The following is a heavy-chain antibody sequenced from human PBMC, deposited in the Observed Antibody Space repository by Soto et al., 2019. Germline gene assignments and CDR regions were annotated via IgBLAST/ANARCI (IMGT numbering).Heavy chain of an antibody. CDR3: ARESCSSNSWHPNY. CDR1: GFTFSDYG. CDR2: ISRGRDTR. V-gene: IGHV3-48*02. J-gene: IGHJ4*02. D-gene: IGHD2-2*01. Sequence: EVQLVESGGGLVQPGGTLRLSCAASGFTFSDYGMSWVRQAPGKWLEWVSDISRGRDTRYYSDSVKGRFTISRHNAKNAPYLQMNSLRDEDTAVYYSARESCSSNSWHPNYWGQGTLVTVSS.